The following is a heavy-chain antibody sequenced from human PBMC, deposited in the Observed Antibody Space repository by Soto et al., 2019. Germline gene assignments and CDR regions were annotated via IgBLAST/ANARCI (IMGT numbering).Heavy chain of an antibody. J-gene: IGHJ4*02. V-gene: IGHV4-59*01. CDR1: GGSISSYY. Sequence: SETLSLTCTVSGGSISSYYWSWIRQPPGKGLEWIGYIYYSGSTNYNPSLKSRVTISVDTSKNQFSLKLSSVTAADTAMYYCARAPTWRPGVFDYWGQGTLVTVSS. CDR3: ARAPTWRPGVFDY. CDR2: IYYSGST. D-gene: IGHD3-3*01.